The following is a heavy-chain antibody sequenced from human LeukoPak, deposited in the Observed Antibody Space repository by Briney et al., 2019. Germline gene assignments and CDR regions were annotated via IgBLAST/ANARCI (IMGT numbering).Heavy chain of an antibody. CDR1: GFPFSTYA. J-gene: IGHJ4*02. CDR3: ARRIASAGSSDN. D-gene: IGHD6-13*01. Sequence: GGSLRLSCAASGFPFSTYAMGWVRQAPGKGLEWVSAISSSGGSAYYADSVRDQFTISRDNSKNTLYLQMNSVRAEDTAAYHCARRIASAGSSDNWGQGTLVSVSS. CDR2: ISSSGGSA. V-gene: IGHV3-23*01.